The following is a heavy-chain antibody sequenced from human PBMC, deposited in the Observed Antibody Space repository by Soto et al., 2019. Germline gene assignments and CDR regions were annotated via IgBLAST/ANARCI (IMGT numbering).Heavy chain of an antibody. V-gene: IGHV3-23*01. CDR2: ISGSGSST. CDR1: GFTFSSYG. Sequence: PGGSLRLSCAASGFTFSSYGMHWVRQAPGKGLEWVAVISGSGSSTYYADSVKGRFTISRDNSKNTLYLQMNSLRAEDTAVYYCAKSPCQIWFGECYYYYYYMDVWGKGTTVTVSS. CDR3: AKSPCQIWFGECYYYYYYMDV. D-gene: IGHD3-10*01. J-gene: IGHJ6*03.